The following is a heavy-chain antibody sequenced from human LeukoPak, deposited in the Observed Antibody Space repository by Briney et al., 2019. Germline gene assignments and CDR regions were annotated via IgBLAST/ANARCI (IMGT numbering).Heavy chain of an antibody. CDR1: GFTFSSYE. V-gene: IGHV3-48*03. J-gene: IGHJ4*02. Sequence: PGGSLRLSCAASGFTFSSYEMNWVRQAPGKGLEWVSYISNSGNTIFYADSVKGRFTISRDNGKNSLYLQMNSLRAEDTAVYYCARDSSNPTGNDYWGQGTLVTVSS. CDR3: ARDSSNPTGNDY. CDR2: ISNSGNTI. D-gene: IGHD1-1*01.